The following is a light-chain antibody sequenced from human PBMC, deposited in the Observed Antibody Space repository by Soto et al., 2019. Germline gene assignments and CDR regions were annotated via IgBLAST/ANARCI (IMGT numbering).Light chain of an antibody. J-gene: IGKJ4*01. V-gene: IGKV3-15*01. CDR1: QSVSSN. Sequence: EIVMTQSPATLSVSPGERATLSCRASQSVSSNLAWYQQKPGQAPRLLIYGASTRATGIPARFSGSGSGTDFTLIISSLQSEDFAVYCCQQYNKWPPLTFGGGTKVEIK. CDR3: QQYNKWPPLT. CDR2: GAS.